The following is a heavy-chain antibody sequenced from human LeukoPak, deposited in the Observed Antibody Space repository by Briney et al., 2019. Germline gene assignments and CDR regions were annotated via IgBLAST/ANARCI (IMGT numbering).Heavy chain of an antibody. CDR3: ARGYRYYYDSSGLYYFDY. CDR2: IYYSGST. J-gene: IGHJ4*02. D-gene: IGHD3-22*01. Sequence: SETLSLSCAAYGGSFSGYYLNWIRQPPGKGLEWIGYIYYSGSTNYNPSLKSRVTISVDTSKNQFSLKLSSVTAADTAVYYCARGYRYYYDSSGLYYFDYWGQGTLVTVSS. V-gene: IGHV4-59*01. CDR1: GGSFSGYY.